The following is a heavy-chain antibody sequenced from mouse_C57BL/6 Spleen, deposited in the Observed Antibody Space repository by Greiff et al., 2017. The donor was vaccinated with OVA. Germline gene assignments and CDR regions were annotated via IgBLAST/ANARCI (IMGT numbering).Heavy chain of an antibody. CDR2: ISSGGDYI. CDR1: GFTFSSYA. V-gene: IGHV5-9-1*02. Sequence: EVKLVESGEGLVKPGGSLKLSCAASGFTFSSYAMSWVRQTPEKRLAWVAYISSGGDYIYYSDTVKGRFTISRDNARDTLYLQRSSLKSEDTAMYYCTREGTVAAGGYAMDYWGQGTSVTVSS. CDR3: TREGTVAAGGYAMDY. J-gene: IGHJ4*01. D-gene: IGHD1-1*01.